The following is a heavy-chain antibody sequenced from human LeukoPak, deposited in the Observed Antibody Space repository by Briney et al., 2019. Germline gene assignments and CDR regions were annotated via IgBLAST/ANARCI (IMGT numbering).Heavy chain of an antibody. J-gene: IGHJ6*03. CDR1: GGSFSGYY. CDR2: INHSGST. D-gene: IGHD3-10*01. Sequence: SETLSLTCAVYGGSFSGYYWSWIRQPPGKGLEWIGEINHSGSTNYNPSLKSRVTISVDTSKNQFSLKLSSVTAADTAVYYCAKGVPDYRRYYYMDVWGKGTTVTVSS. CDR3: AKGVPDYRRYYYMDV. V-gene: IGHV4-34*01.